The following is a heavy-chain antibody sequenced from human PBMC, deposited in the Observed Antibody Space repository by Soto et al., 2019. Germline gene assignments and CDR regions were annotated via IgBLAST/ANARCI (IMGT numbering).Heavy chain of an antibody. CDR3: ARAYLGRLPRRADFYYAMDV. CDR1: GGSVRGGYYY. D-gene: IGHD1-26*01. J-gene: IGHJ6*02. V-gene: IGHV4-61*01. Sequence: SETLSLTCTVSGGSVRGGYYYWSWIRQPPGKGLEWIGYIDYSGSTNYNPSLKSRVTMSIDASKNQFSLKLRSVTAEDTAVYFCARAYLGRLPRRADFYYAMDVWGRGTTVTVSS. CDR2: IDYSGST.